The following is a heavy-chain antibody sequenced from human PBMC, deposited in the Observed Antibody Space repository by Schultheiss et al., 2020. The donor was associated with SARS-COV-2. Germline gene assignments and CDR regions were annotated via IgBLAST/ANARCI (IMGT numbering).Heavy chain of an antibody. D-gene: IGHD1-26*01. Sequence: GGSLRLSFAASGFTFDDYGMSWVRQAPGKGLEWVSSISSSSSYIYYADSVKGRFTISRDNAKNSLYLQMNSLRAEDTAVYYCAKDGVSVGATAFDIWGQGTMVTVSS. J-gene: IGHJ3*02. V-gene: IGHV3-21*01. CDR2: ISSSSSYI. CDR1: GFTFDDYG. CDR3: AKDGVSVGATAFDI.